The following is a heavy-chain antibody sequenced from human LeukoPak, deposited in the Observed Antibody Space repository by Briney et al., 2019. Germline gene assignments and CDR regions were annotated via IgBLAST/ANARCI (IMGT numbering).Heavy chain of an antibody. Sequence: PGGSLRLSCTASTLILSDHIVDWVRQAPGKGLEWVGRSRTKRQSYTTEFAASVQGRFTLSRDDSKKSLDLQMNSLKTEDTAVYFCTKDLAKDGNTAFDIWGQGTMVTVSS. J-gene: IGHJ3*02. CDR2: SRTKRQSYTT. CDR3: TKDLAKDGNTAFDI. CDR1: TLILSDHI. D-gene: IGHD2/OR15-2a*01. V-gene: IGHV3-72*01.